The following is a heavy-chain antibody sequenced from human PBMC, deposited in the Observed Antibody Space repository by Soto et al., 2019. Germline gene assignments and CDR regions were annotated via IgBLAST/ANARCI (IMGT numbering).Heavy chain of an antibody. J-gene: IGHJ5*02. D-gene: IGHD3-10*01. CDR1: VYTFTGYY. CDR2: INPNSGGT. Sequence: GPSVKVSCKSSVYTFTGYYMHCVRQAPGQRLEWMGWINPNSGGTNYAQKFQGWVAMTRDTSISTAYMELSRLRSDDTAVYYCARDQGTRLLWFGYNWFDPWGQGTLVTVSS. CDR3: ARDQGTRLLWFGYNWFDP. V-gene: IGHV1-2*04.